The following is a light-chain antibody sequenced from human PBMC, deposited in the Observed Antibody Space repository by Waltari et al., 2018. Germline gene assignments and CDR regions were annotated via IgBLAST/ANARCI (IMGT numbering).Light chain of an antibody. J-gene: IGKJ4*01. CDR1: QGISTY. Sequence: DIQLTQSPSFLSSSVGDRVTISCRASQGISTYLDWFQQKPGKAPRRLIYAAAILQGGVPSRFSGSGSGTDFTLTISSLQPEDFGTYYCQQIKSYPITFGGGTKVEVK. V-gene: IGKV1-9*01. CDR3: QQIKSYPIT. CDR2: AAA.